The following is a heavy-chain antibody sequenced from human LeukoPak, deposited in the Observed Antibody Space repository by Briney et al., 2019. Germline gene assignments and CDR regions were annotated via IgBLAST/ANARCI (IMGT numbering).Heavy chain of an antibody. Sequence: GGSLRLSCAASGFTFRSYWMNWVRQAPGKGLEWVANIKQDGSEKDYVDSVKGRFTISRDNAKNSLYLQMNSLRAEDTAVYYCARAGGSSWADYWGQGTLVTVSS. V-gene: IGHV3-7*01. CDR2: IKQDGSEK. J-gene: IGHJ4*02. D-gene: IGHD6-13*01. CDR3: ARAGGSSWADY. CDR1: GFTFRSYW.